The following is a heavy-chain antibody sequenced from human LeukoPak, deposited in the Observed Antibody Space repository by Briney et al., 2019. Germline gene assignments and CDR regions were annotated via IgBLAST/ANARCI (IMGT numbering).Heavy chain of an antibody. CDR2: ISATGGST. D-gene: IGHD2-2*01. J-gene: IGHJ3*02. V-gene: IGHV3-23*01. CDR3: AKINQLLQDAFDI. Sequence: GGSLRLSCAASGFTFSNYAIIWVRQAPGKGLEWVSAISATGGSTYFADSVKGRFTISRDNSKNTLNLQMNSLRAEDTAVYYCAKINQLLQDAFDIWGQGTMVTVSS. CDR1: GFTFSNYA.